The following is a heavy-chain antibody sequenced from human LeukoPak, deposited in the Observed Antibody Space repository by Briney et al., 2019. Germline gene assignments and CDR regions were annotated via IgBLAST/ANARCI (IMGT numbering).Heavy chain of an antibody. V-gene: IGHV4-39*01. J-gene: IGHJ5*02. CDR3: ARHRYFFGSGSYEVDWFDP. Sequence: PSETLSLTCTVSGGSISSISHYRGWIRQPPGKGLEWIGSIYYSGRTNYNPSLKSRVTISADTSKNQFSLKLTSVTAADTAVYYCARHRYFFGSGSYEVDWFDPWGQGTLATVSS. CDR1: GGSISSISHY. CDR2: IYYSGRT. D-gene: IGHD3-10*01.